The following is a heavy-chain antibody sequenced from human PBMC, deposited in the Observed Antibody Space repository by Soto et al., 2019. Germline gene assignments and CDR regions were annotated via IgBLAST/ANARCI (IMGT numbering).Heavy chain of an antibody. Sequence: SETLSLTCAVSGGSISSGGYSWSWIRQPPGKGLEGIGYIYHSVSIYYNPSLESRATISVDTTKNQFSLKLSSVTAADTAVYFCARGSDEDKIDRWGQGTLVTVSS. CDR1: GGSISSGGYS. CDR3: ARGSDEDKIDR. J-gene: IGHJ5*02. CDR2: IYHSVSI. V-gene: IGHV4-30-2*01.